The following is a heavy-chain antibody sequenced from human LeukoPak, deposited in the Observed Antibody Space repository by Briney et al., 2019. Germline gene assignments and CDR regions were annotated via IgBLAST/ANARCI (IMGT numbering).Heavy chain of an antibody. CDR1: GYTLTELS. J-gene: IGHJ4*02. CDR3: ARVYGDTFDY. Sequence: ASVKVSCKVSGYTLTELSMHWVRQAPGKGLEWMGGFDPEDGETIYAQKFQGRVTMTTDTSTSTAYMELRSLRSDDTAMYYCARVYGDTFDYWGQGTLVTVSS. D-gene: IGHD4-17*01. CDR2: FDPEDGET. V-gene: IGHV1-24*01.